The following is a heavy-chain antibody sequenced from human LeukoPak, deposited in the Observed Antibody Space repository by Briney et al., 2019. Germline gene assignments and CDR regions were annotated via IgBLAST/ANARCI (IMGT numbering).Heavy chain of an antibody. V-gene: IGHV4-4*02. Sequence: MTSETLSLTCAVFGDSITMSRWWSWVRQPPGKGLEWIAEIHHSGSSNQNPSLKSRVTISVDKSKNQFSLKLTSVTAADTAVYYCARGLMVPGHNYYYYMDVWGKGTTVTVSS. CDR1: GDSITMSRW. J-gene: IGHJ6*03. CDR3: ARGLMVPGHNYYYYMDV. CDR2: IHHSGSS. D-gene: IGHD6-13*01.